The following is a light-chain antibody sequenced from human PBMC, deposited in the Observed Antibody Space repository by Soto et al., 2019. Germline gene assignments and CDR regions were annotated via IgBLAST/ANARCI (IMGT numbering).Light chain of an antibody. CDR3: QQRVNWPPT. V-gene: IGKV3-11*01. CDR2: DAS. Sequence: EIVLTQSPATLSLSPGERATLSCRAGQSISDYLAWYQQSPGQAPRLLIFDASNRATGVPDRFSGGGSGTDFTLIISSLETEDFAVYYCQQRVNWPPTFGGGTKVEI. CDR1: QSISDY. J-gene: IGKJ4*01.